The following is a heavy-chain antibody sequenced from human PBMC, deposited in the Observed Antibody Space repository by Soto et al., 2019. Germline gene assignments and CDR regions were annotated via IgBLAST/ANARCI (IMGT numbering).Heavy chain of an antibody. J-gene: IGHJ4*02. Sequence: PGGSLRLSCAASGFTFSSYAMHWVRQAPGKGLEWVAVISYDGSNKYYADSVKGRFTISRDNSKNTLYLQMNSLRAEDTAVYYCARDPKYCSGGSCPSHFDYWGQGTLVTVSS. CDR2: ISYDGSNK. CDR3: ARDPKYCSGGSCPSHFDY. D-gene: IGHD2-15*01. V-gene: IGHV3-30-3*01. CDR1: GFTFSSYA.